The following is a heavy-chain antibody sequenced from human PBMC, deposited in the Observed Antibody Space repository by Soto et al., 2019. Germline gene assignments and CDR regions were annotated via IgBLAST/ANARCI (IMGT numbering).Heavy chain of an antibody. CDR1: GGSISSSSYY. CDR3: ATNYDLVVDYYGMDV. CDR2: IYYSGST. D-gene: IGHD3-3*01. J-gene: IGHJ6*02. V-gene: IGHV4-39*01. Sequence: SETLSLTCTVSGGSISSSSYYWGWIRQPPGKGLEWIGSIYYSGSTYYNPSLKSRVTISVDTSKNQFSLKLSSVTAADTAVYYCATNYDLVVDYYGMDVWGQGTTVTVSS.